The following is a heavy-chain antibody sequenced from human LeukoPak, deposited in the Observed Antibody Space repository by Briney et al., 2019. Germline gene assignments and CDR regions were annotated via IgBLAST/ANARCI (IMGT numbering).Heavy chain of an antibody. J-gene: IGHJ4*02. Sequence: GGSLRLSCAPSGFTVSSHGMHWVRQAPGKGLEWVAILSNDGSRKYYAHSVEGRFTISRDNSKNTLYLQMDSLRAEDTAVYYCARDRAWTYSAYWGQGTLATVSS. CDR3: ARDRAWTYSAY. V-gene: IGHV3-30*03. D-gene: IGHD3/OR15-3a*01. CDR1: GFTVSSHG. CDR2: LSNDGSRK.